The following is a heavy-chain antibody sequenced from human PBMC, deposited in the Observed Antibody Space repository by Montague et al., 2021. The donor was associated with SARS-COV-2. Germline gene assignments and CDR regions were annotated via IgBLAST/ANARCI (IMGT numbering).Heavy chain of an antibody. D-gene: IGHD3-22*01. CDR2: ISDSGST. Sequence: SETLSLTCTVSGGSLNNYFWSWIRQPPGMGLEWVGYISDSGSTKYNPSLQSRVTISVDTARNQFSLKLLSVTAADTAFYYCARVDSSGPGEYWGQGILVSVSS. V-gene: IGHV4-59*08. CDR1: GGSLNNYF. J-gene: IGHJ4*02. CDR3: ARVDSSGPGEY.